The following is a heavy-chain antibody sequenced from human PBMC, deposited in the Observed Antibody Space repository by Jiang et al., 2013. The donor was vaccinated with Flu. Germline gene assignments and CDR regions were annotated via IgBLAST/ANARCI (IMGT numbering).Heavy chain of an antibody. V-gene: IGHV1-46*01. J-gene: IGHJ4*02. D-gene: IGHD3-22*01. CDR3: ARDGYYYDSSGYYYPGYFDY. CDR2: INPSGGST. CDR1: GYTFTSYY. Sequence: SGAEVKKPGASVKVSCKASGYTFTSYYMHWVRQAPGQGLEWMGIINPSGGSTSYAQKFQGRVTMTRDTSTSTVYMELSSLRSEDTAVYYCARDGYYYDSSGYYYPGYFDYWGQGTLVTVSS.